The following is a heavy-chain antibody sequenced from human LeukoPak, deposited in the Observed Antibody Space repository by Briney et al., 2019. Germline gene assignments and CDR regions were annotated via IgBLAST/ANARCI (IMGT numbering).Heavy chain of an antibody. V-gene: IGHV3-74*01. D-gene: IGHD6-13*01. CDR3: TRVFVGDEYSSSGY. Sequence: PGGSLRLSCAASGFTFSRYYMHWVRQAPGKGLVWVSRINSDGRSTTNADSVRGRFTVSRDNAKNTLYLQMNSLKVEDTAMYYCTRVFVGDEYSSSGYWGQGTLVTVSS. J-gene: IGHJ4*02. CDR2: INSDGRST. CDR1: GFTFSRYY.